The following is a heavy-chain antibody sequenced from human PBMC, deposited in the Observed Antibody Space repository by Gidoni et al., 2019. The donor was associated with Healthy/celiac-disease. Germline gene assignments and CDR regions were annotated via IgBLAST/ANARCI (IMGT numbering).Heavy chain of an antibody. D-gene: IGHD1-26*01. CDR3: ARDRIVGATTFDY. Sequence: VQLVESGGGLVKPGGSLRPSCAPSGFTFSSYSMNGVRQAPGKGLEWFASISSSSSNIYYADSVKGRFTISRDNAKNSLYLQMNSRRAEDAAVYYCARDRIVGATTFDYWGQGTLVTVSS. CDR1: GFTFSSYS. J-gene: IGHJ4*02. CDR2: ISSSSSNI. V-gene: IGHV3-21*01.